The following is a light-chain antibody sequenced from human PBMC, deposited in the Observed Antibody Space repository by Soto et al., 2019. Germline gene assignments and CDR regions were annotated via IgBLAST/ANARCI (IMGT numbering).Light chain of an antibody. CDR2: AAS. CDR3: QQYYLYWP. Sequence: DIQMTQSPSSLSASVGDRVTITCRASQSISSYLSWYQQTPGKAPKLLIFAASSLQSGVPSRFSGSGSGTEFTLTISSLQPEEFATDYCQQYYLYWPVGQEHKVAIK. J-gene: IGKJ1*01. V-gene: IGKV1-5*01. CDR1: QSISSY.